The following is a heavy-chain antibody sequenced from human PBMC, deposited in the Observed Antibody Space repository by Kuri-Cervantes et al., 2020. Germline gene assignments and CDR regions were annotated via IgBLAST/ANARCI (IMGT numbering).Heavy chain of an antibody. J-gene: IGHJ4*02. V-gene: IGHV3-74*01. Sequence: GGSLRLSCAASGFTFSSYWMHWVRQAPGKGLVWVSRINRDGSTTNYADSVKGRFTISRDNAKNSLYLQMNSLRAEDTAVYYCARGYCSGGSCYPGPVDYWGQGTLVTVSS. CDR1: GFTFSSYW. D-gene: IGHD2-15*01. CDR3: ARGYCSGGSCYPGPVDY. CDR2: INRDGSTT.